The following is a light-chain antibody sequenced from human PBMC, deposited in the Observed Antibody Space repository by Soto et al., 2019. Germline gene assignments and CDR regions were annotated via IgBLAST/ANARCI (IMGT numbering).Light chain of an antibody. CDR3: QQYNTYS. CDR1: QSISGY. J-gene: IGKJ1*01. Sequence: DIQITQSPSALSASVGDRVTRFCRASQSISGYLAWYQQKPGKAPNLLIYDASILESGVPSRFSGSGSGTEFTLTISSLQPDDFATYYCQQYNTYSFGQGTKVDIK. V-gene: IGKV1-5*02. CDR2: DAS.